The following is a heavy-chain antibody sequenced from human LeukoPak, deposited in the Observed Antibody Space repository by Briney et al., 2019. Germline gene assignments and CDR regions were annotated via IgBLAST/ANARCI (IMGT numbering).Heavy chain of an antibody. V-gene: IGHV1-24*01. D-gene: IGHD3-16*02. Sequence: ASVKVSCKVSGYTLTELSMHWVRQAPGKGLEWMGGFDPEDGETIYAQKFQGRVTMTEDTSTDTAYMELSSLRSEDTAVYYCETASGNYDYVWGSYRYSGNWFDPWGQGTLVTVSS. CDR2: FDPEDGET. CDR1: GYTLTELS. J-gene: IGHJ5*02. CDR3: ETASGNYDYVWGSYRYSGNWFDP.